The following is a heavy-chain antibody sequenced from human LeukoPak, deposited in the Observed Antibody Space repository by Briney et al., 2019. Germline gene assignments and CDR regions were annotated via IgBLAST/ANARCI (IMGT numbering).Heavy chain of an antibody. Sequence: GGSLRLSCAASGFTFSSYGMHWVRQAPGKGLEWVAVISFDGRNKYFADSVKGRFTISRDNSKNTLYLQMNSLRAEDTAVYYCAKPSQAYGIDYWGQGTLVTVSS. J-gene: IGHJ4*02. D-gene: IGHD1-26*01. CDR2: ISFDGRNK. CDR3: AKPSQAYGIDY. CDR1: GFTFSSYG. V-gene: IGHV3-30*18.